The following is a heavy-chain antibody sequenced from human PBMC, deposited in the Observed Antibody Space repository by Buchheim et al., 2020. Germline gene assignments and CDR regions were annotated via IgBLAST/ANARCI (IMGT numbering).Heavy chain of an antibody. CDR3: AGGYYDFWSGTSIYGMDV. V-gene: IGHV3-33*01. CDR2: IWYDGSNK. Sequence: QVQLVESGGGVVQPGRSLRLSCAASGFTFSSYGMHWVRQAPGKGLEWVAVIWYDGSNKYYADSVKGRFTISRANSKNTLYLQMNSLRAEDTAVYYCAGGYYDFWSGTSIYGMDVWGQGTT. J-gene: IGHJ6*02. CDR1: GFTFSSYG. D-gene: IGHD3-3*01.